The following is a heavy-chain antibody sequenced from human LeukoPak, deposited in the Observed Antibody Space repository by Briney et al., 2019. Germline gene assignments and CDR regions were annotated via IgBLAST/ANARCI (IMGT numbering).Heavy chain of an antibody. CDR1: GFTFSSYW. D-gene: IGHD3-10*01. CDR2: IKQDGSEK. J-gene: IGHJ6*02. V-gene: IGHV3-7*01. CDR3: ARDGLDYYGSGSYYNFSYYYYGMDV. Sequence: GGSLRLSCAASGFTFSSYWMSWVRQAPGKGLEWVANIKQDGSEKYYVDSVKGRFTISRDNAKNSLYLQMNSLRAEDTAVYYCARDGLDYYGSGSYYNFSYYYYGMDVWGQGTTVTVSS.